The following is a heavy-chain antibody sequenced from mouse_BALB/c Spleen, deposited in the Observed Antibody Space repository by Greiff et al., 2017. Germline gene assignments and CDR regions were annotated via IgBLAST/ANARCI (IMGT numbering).Heavy chain of an antibody. CDR3: ATPHYGSSYWFAY. CDR2: IWAGGST. CDR1: GFSLTSYG. V-gene: IGHV2-9*02. Sequence: QVQLKESGPGLVAPSQSLSITCTVSGFSLTSYGVHWVRQPPGKGLEWLGVIWAGGSTNYNSALMSRLSISKDNSKSQVFLKMNSLQTDDTAMYYCATPHYGSSYWFAYWGQGTLVTVSA. J-gene: IGHJ3*01. D-gene: IGHD1-1*01.